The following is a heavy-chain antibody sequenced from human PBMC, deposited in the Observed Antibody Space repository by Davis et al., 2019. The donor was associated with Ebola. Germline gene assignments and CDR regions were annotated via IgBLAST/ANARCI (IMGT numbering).Heavy chain of an antibody. J-gene: IGHJ4*01. CDR1: GYTFSSYD. CDR3: VRDGTTVGYIREDH. CDR2: INPSDGTS. D-gene: IGHD5-12*01. V-gene: IGHV1-46*01. Sequence: ASVKVSCKASGYTFSSYDIHWVRQAPGQGLEWMGMINPSDGTSTYAQKFQGRVTLTRDTSTSKLYMELSRLRSDDTAVYYCVRDGTTVGYIREDHWGQGTLVTASS.